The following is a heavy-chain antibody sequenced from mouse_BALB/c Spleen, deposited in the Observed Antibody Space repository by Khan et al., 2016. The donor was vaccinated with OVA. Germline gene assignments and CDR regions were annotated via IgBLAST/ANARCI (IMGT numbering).Heavy chain of an antibody. J-gene: IGHJ3*01. CDR3: ARGYFGNYEFAY. V-gene: IGHV1S132*01. Sequence: QVQLQQSGAELVKPGASVKLSCKTSGYTFTSYWIQWVKQRPGQGLGWIGQIFPGTGTTYYNENFKGQATLTVDTSSSTAYMQLSSLTSEDSDVDFCARGYFGNYEFAYWGQGTLVTVAP. CDR2: IFPGTGTT. CDR1: GYTFTSYW. D-gene: IGHD2-1*01.